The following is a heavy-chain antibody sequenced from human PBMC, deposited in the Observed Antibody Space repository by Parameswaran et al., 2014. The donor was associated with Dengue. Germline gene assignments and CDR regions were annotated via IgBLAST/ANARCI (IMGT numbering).Heavy chain of an antibody. Sequence: KWIRQPPGKGLEWVSSISSSSSSYIYYADSVKGRFTISRDNAKNSLYLQMNSLRAEDTAVYYCAREGRAGYYFDYWGQGTLVTVSS. CDR2: ISSSSSSYI. CDR3: AREGRAGYYFDY. V-gene: IGHV3-21*01. J-gene: IGHJ4*02. D-gene: IGHD6-25*01.